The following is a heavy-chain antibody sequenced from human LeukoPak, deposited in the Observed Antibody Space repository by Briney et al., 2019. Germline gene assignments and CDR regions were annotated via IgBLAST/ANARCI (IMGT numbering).Heavy chain of an antibody. CDR3: ARDRGSGYCSSTSCPTYNWFDP. Sequence: PSETLSLTCTVSGGSVSSGSYYWTWIRQPPGKGLEWIGYFYYIGRPNYNPSLKSRVTISVDTSKNQFSLKLSSVTAADTAVYYCARDRGSGYCSSTSCPTYNWFDPWGQGTLVTVSS. J-gene: IGHJ5*02. D-gene: IGHD2-2*01. CDR2: FYYIGRP. V-gene: IGHV4-61*01. CDR1: GGSVSSGSYY.